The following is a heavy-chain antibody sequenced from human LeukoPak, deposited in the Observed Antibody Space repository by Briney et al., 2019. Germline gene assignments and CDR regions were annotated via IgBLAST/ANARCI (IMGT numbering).Heavy chain of an antibody. J-gene: IGHJ4*02. Sequence: SVKVSCKASGGTFSSYTISWVRQAPGQGLEWMGRIIPILGIANYAQMFQGRVTITADKSTSTAYMELSSLRSEDTAVYYCARVPYSYGYKDYWGQGTLVTVSS. V-gene: IGHV1-69*02. D-gene: IGHD5-18*01. CDR3: ARVPYSYGYKDY. CDR2: IIPILGIA. CDR1: GGTFSSYT.